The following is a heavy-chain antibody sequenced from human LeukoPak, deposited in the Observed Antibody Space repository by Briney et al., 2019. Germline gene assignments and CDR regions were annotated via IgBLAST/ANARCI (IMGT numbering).Heavy chain of an antibody. CDR2: IIPIFGTA. D-gene: IGHD3-10*01. CDR1: GGTFSNYA. V-gene: IGHV1-69*06. CDR3: ARVKVVRGVIISYYYYYYMDV. Sequence: SVKVSCKASGGTFSNYAISWVRQAPGQGLEWMGGIIPIFGTANYAQKFQGRVTITADKSTSTAYMELSSLRSEDTAVYYCARVKVVRGVIISYYYYYYMDVWGKGTTVTVSS. J-gene: IGHJ6*03.